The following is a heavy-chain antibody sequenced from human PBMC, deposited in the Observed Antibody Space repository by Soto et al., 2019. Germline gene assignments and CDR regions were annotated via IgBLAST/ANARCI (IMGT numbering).Heavy chain of an antibody. J-gene: IGHJ3*02. CDR2: ISAYNGNT. CDR3: ARDPRSCIAVAQDAFDI. Sequence: QVQLVQSGAEVKKPGASVKVSCKASGYTFTSYGISWVRQAPGQGLEWMGWISAYNGNTNYAQKLQGRVTMTTDTSTSTAYMELRSLRSDDTAVYYCARDPRSCIAVAQDAFDIWGQGTMVTVSS. V-gene: IGHV1-18*01. D-gene: IGHD6-19*01. CDR1: GYTFTSYG.